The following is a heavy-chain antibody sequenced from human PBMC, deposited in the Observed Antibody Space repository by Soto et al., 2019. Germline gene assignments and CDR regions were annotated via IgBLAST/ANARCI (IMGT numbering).Heavy chain of an antibody. CDR3: AKDEGDRTIFGVVIVKSGVTLFDP. J-gene: IGHJ5*02. V-gene: IGHV3-23*01. CDR2: ISGSGGST. Sequence: EVQLLESGGGLVQPGGSLRLSCAASGFTFNDYAMSWVRHAPGKGLEWVSGISGSGGSTYYADSVRGRFTISGDNSKNARYLQMNSLRAEDTAVYYCAKDEGDRTIFGVVIVKSGVTLFDPWGQGTLVSVPS. D-gene: IGHD3-3*01. CDR1: GFTFNDYA.